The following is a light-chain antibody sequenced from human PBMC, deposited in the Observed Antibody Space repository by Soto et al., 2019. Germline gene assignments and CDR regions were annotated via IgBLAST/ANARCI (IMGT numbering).Light chain of an antibody. Sequence: EIVMTQSPVTLSVSPGERATLSCRASQRVSSNVAWYQQKPGQAPRLLIYGASTRATGIPARFSGSGSGTEFTLTISSLQSEDFAVYYCQQYGSSPRITFGQGTRLEIK. CDR2: GAS. V-gene: IGKV3-15*01. CDR1: QRVSSN. J-gene: IGKJ5*01. CDR3: QQYGSSPRIT.